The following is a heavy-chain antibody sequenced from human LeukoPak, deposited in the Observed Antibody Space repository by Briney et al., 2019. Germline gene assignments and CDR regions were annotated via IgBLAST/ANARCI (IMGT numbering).Heavy chain of an antibody. CDR2: ISSSSSYI. Sequence: SGGSLRLSCAASGFTFSSYSMNWVRQAPGKGLEWVSSISSSSSYIYYADSVKGRFTISRDNAKDSVYLQMNSLRAEDTALYYCARNRGWQQFDYWGRGTLVTVSS. J-gene: IGHJ4*02. CDR1: GFTFSSYS. V-gene: IGHV3-21*01. D-gene: IGHD6-13*01. CDR3: ARNRGWQQFDY.